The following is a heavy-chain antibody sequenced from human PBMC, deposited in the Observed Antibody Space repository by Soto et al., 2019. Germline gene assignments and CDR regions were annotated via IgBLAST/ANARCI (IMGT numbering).Heavy chain of an antibody. V-gene: IGHV3-9*01. CDR3: AQDRRGYSYGPADY. CDR2: ISWNSGSI. J-gene: IGHJ4*02. Sequence: EVQLVESGGGLVQPGRSLRLSCAASGFTFDDYAMHWVRQAPGKGLEWVSGISWNSGSIGYADSVKGRFTISRDNAKNSLYLQMNSLRAEDTALYYCAQDRRGYSYGPADYWGQGTLVTVSS. CDR1: GFTFDDYA. D-gene: IGHD5-18*01.